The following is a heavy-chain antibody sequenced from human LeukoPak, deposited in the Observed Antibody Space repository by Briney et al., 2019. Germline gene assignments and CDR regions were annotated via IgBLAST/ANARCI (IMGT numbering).Heavy chain of an antibody. V-gene: IGHV4-30-2*01. CDR1: GGSISSGGYS. D-gene: IGHD2-2*01. CDR2: IYHSGST. J-gene: IGHJ6*04. Sequence: SQTLSLTCAVSGGSISSGGYSWSWIRQPPGTGLEWIGYIYHSGSTYYNPSLKSRVTISVDRSKNQFSLKLRSVTAADTAVYYCASTGYCSSTSCYLYSYYGMDVWGKGTTVTVSS. CDR3: ASTGYCSSTSCYLYSYYGMDV.